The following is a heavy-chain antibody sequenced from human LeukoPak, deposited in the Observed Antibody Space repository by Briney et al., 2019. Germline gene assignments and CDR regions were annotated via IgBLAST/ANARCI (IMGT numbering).Heavy chain of an antibody. CDR1: GFIFSDYG. J-gene: IGHJ4*02. CDR3: AKEWYVGSPPDY. CDR2: IRFDGSNN. Sequence: GGSLRLSCGVSGFIFSDYGMHWVRQAPGKGLEWVASIRFDGSNNYYADSVKGRFTISRDNYRNTLYLQMTSMRPEDTALYYCAKEWYVGSPPDYWGQGTQVTVSS. V-gene: IGHV3-30*02. D-gene: IGHD3-10*01.